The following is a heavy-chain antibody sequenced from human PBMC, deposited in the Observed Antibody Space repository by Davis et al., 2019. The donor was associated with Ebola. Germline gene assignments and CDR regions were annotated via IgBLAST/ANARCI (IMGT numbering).Heavy chain of an antibody. CDR3: ARDLSRSGWFDP. D-gene: IGHD2/OR15-2a*01. CDR2: INPSGGST. J-gene: IGHJ5*02. Sequence: ASVKVSCKASGYTFTSYYMHWVRQAPGQGLEWMGIINPSGGSTSYAQKFQGRVTMTTDTSTSTAYMELRSLRSDDTAVYYCARDLSRSGWFDPWGQGTLVTVSS. V-gene: IGHV1-46*01. CDR1: GYTFTSYY.